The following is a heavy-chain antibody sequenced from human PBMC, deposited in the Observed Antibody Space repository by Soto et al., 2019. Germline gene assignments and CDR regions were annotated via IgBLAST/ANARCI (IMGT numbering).Heavy chain of an antibody. CDR1: GYTFTSYY. V-gene: IGHV1-46*01. CDR3: ARAHLRWYSNYERTISYFDY. D-gene: IGHD4-4*01. J-gene: IGHJ4*02. CDR2: INPSGGST. Sequence: ASVKVSCKSSGYTFTSYYIHWVRQAPGQGLECMGIINPSGGSTSYAQKFQGRVTMTRDTSTSTVYMELSSLRSEDTAVYYCARAHLRWYSNYERTISYFDYWGQGTLVTVSS.